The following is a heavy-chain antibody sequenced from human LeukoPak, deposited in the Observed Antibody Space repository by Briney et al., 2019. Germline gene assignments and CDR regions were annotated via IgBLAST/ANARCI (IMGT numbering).Heavy chain of an antibody. CDR1: GYTFTSYY. J-gene: IGHJ6*03. CDR2: INPSGGST. D-gene: IGHD6-13*01. Sequence: ASVKVSCKASGYTFTSYYMHWVRQAPGQGLEWMGIINPSGGSTSYAQKFQGRVTMTRDTSTSTAYMELSSLRSEDTAVYYCARDLSSSWYGAYYYYYMDVWGKGTTVTVSS. CDR3: ARDLSSSWYGAYYYYYMDV. V-gene: IGHV1-46*01.